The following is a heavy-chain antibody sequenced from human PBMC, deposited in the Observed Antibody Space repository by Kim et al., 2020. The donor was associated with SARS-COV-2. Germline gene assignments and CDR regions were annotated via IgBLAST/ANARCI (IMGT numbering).Heavy chain of an antibody. D-gene: IGHD3-10*01. V-gene: IGHV4-4*09. Sequence: TNYNPSLKSRVTISVDTTRNLFSLKLNSVTAADTAVYYCAVGSGTYLFDKWGQGTLVTVSS. CDR3: AVGSGTYLFDK. J-gene: IGHJ5*02. CDR2: T.